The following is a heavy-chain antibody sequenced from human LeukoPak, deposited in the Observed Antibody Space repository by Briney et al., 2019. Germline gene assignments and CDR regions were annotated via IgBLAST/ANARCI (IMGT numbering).Heavy chain of an antibody. V-gene: IGHV3-23*01. CDR1: GFTFSNAW. J-gene: IGHJ4*02. D-gene: IGHD3-3*01. CDR2: ISGSGTIT. Sequence: PGGSLRLSCAASGFTFSNAWMSWVRQAPGKGLEWVSTISGSGTITYYADSVRGRFTISRDYSTNTLYLQMSSLRAEDTAVYYCARDTYYDFWSGYYSGGLDYWGQGALVTVSS. CDR3: ARDTYYDFWSGYYSGGLDY.